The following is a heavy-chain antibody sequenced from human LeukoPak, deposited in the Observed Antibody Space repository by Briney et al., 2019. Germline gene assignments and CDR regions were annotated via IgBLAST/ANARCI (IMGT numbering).Heavy chain of an antibody. CDR1: GIIFSNYW. CDR2: INRDGSST. D-gene: IGHD6-19*01. CDR3: AREQTEQLRYYYYYYMDV. Sequence: GGSLRLSCAASGIIFSNYWMHWVRQAPGKGLVWVSRINRDGSSTSYADSVKGRFTISRDNAKNSLYLQMNSLRAEDTAVYYCAREQTEQLRYYYYYYMDVWGKGTTVTISS. V-gene: IGHV3-74*01. J-gene: IGHJ6*03.